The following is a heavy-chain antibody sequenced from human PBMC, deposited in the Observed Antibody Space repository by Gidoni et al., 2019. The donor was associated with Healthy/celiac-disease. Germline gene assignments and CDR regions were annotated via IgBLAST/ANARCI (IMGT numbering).Heavy chain of an antibody. V-gene: IGHV3-21*01. D-gene: IGHD7-27*01. J-gene: IGHJ6*02. Sequence: DVHLLESGGGLVKPVWSLRLSCAASGFPFSSYSMNWVRQAPGKGLGWVSSMSSSSSYIYYADSVKGRFTMSRDNAKNSLYLQMNSLRAEDAAVYYCARDRPTGDYYYYGMDVWGQGTAVTVS. CDR1: GFPFSSYS. CDR2: MSSSSSYI. CDR3: ARDRPTGDYYYYGMDV.